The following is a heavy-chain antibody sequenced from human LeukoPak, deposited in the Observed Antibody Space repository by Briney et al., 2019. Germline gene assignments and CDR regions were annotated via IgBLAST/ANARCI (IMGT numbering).Heavy chain of an antibody. D-gene: IGHD4-23*01. J-gene: IGHJ4*02. CDR1: GFTFSSHS. CDR3: ARGNTNYGGYFDY. V-gene: IGHV3-21*01. CDR2: ISTSSIYI. Sequence: GGSLRLSCAASGFTFSSHSMNWVRQAPGRGLEWVSSISTSSIYIYYADSVKGRFTISRDNAKNSLSLQMNSLRAEDTAIYYCARGNTNYGGYFDYWGQGTLVTVSS.